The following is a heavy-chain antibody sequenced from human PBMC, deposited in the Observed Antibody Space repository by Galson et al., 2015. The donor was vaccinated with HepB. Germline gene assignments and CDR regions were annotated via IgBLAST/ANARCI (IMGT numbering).Heavy chain of an antibody. D-gene: IGHD4-17*01. CDR2: ISSNGGIT. V-gene: IGHV3-64D*06. CDR3: VKRNRDGDHRYFDL. J-gene: IGHJ2*01. CDR1: GFTFSSYS. Sequence: SLRLSCAASGFTFSSYSIHWVRQAPGKGLESVSSISSNGGITYYADSVKGRFTISRDNSKNMLYLQMSSLRPEDTAVYFCVKRNRDGDHRYFDLWGRGTLVTVSS.